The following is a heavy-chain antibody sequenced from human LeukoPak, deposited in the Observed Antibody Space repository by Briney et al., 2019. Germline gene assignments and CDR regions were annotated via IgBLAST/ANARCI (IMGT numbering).Heavy chain of an antibody. V-gene: IGHV1-8*01. D-gene: IGHD2-2*02. J-gene: IGHJ4*02. Sequence: ASVKVSCKASGYTFTSHDINWVRQATGQGLEWMGWMNPNSGNTDYAQKFQGRVSMTRDTSMSIAYMELSSLRSDDTAVYYCARGTPYCRSASCYNYWGQGTLLTVSS. CDR2: MNPNSGNT. CDR3: ARGTPYCRSASCYNY. CDR1: GYTFTSHD.